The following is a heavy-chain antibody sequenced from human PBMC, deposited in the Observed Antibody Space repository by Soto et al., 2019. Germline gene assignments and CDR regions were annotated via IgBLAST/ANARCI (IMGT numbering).Heavy chain of an antibody. J-gene: IGHJ3*02. CDR2: IFSNDEK. CDR1: GFSLSNARMG. Sequence: QVTLKESGPVLVKPTEPLTLTCTVSGFSLSNARMGVSWIRQPPGKALEWLAHIFSNDEKSYSTSLKSRLTISKDTSKSQVVLTMTNMDPVDTATYYCARMVEGYCSGGSCYGAFDIWGQGTMVTVSS. V-gene: IGHV2-26*01. CDR3: ARMVEGYCSGGSCYGAFDI. D-gene: IGHD2-15*01.